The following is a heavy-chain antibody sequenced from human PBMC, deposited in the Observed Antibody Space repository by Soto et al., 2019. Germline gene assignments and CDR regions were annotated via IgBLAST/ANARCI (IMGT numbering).Heavy chain of an antibody. CDR2: ISSAGTNK. J-gene: IGHJ4*02. Sequence: QVQLVGSGGGVVQPGTSLRLSCAASGFTFSIYAMHWVRQAPEKGLEWVAVISSAGTNKNHADSVRGRFSISRDNSNNMLLLKMDNMRVDDTAVYYCVRSNSEAGWGQFDYWGQGTLVTVSS. D-gene: IGHD3-16*01. CDR3: VRSNSEAGWGQFDY. V-gene: IGHV3-30-3*01. CDR1: GFTFSIYA.